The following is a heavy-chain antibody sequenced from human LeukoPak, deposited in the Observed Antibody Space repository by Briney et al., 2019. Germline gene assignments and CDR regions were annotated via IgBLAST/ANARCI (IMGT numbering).Heavy chain of an antibody. CDR3: ARVGEGAAKD. CDR2: INTDGSST. Sequence: GGSLRLSCAASGFTFSSYWMHWVRQAPGKGLVWVSRINTDGSSTNYADSVKGRFTISRDNSKNTPYLQMNSLRAEDTAVYYCARVGEGAAKDWGQGTLVTVSS. V-gene: IGHV3-74*01. CDR1: GFTFSSYW. D-gene: IGHD1-26*01. J-gene: IGHJ4*02.